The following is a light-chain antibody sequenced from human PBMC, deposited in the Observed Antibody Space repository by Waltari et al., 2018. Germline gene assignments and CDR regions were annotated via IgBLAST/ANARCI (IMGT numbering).Light chain of an antibody. J-gene: IGKJ4*01. CDR1: QSVTSIS. CDR3: QQYDGIVLT. CDR2: GAS. V-gene: IGKV3-20*01. Sequence: EIVWTQSPGTLTLSPGERATLSCRASQSVTSISLSWYQQKPGQAPRLLIYGASNRATGIPDKFSVSRSGTAFTLTISGLEPEDFAVYYCQQYDGIVLTFGGGTKVEI.